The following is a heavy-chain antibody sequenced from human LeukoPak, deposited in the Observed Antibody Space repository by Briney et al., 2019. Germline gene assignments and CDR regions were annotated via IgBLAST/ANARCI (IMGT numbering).Heavy chain of an antibody. CDR1: RFTLSSYV. V-gene: IGHV3-23*01. J-gene: IGHJ2*01. CDR3: AKSDRTFWYFDL. CDR2: MSGIGGST. Sequence: GGSLRLSCAASRFTLSSYVMSWVRQAPGKGLEWVSAMSGIGGSTYYADSVKGRFTISRDSSKNTLYLETNSLRAEDTAVYYCAKSDRTFWYFDLWGRGTLVTVSS. D-gene: IGHD3-22*01.